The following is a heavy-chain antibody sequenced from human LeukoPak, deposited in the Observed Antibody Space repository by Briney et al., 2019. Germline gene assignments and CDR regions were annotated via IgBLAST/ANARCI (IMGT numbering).Heavy chain of an antibody. CDR2: IDTNTGKP. CDR1: GYTFSMYT. V-gene: IGHV7-4-1*02. CDR3: AREDGGY. Sequence: ASVTVSFTASGYTFSMYTMNWVRQAPGQGLEWMGWIDTNTGKPTYAQGFTGRFVISLDTSVSTAYLEISSLKAEDTAVYYCAREDGGYWGQGTLVTVSS. J-gene: IGHJ4*02. D-gene: IGHD3-10*01.